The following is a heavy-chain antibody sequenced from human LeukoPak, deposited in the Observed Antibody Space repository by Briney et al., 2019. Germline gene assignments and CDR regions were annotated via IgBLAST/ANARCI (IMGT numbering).Heavy chain of an antibody. CDR2: INPSGGST. D-gene: IGHD3-22*01. V-gene: IGHV1-46*01. Sequence: ASVKVSCKASGYTFTSYYMHWVRQAPGQGLEWMGIINPSGGSTSYAQKLQGRVTMTRDTSTSTVYMDLSSLRSEDTAVYYCARGRYYYDSSGDAFDIWGQGTMVTVSS. J-gene: IGHJ3*02. CDR3: ARGRYYYDSSGDAFDI. CDR1: GYTFTSYY.